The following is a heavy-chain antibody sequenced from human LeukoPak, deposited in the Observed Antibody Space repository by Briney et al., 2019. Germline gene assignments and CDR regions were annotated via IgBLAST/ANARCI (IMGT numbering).Heavy chain of an antibody. D-gene: IGHD6-13*01. J-gene: IGHJ4*02. CDR3: ARCSSSWYGGQSPNDY. Sequence: GGSLRLSCAASGFTVSSNYMSWVRQAPGKGLEWVSYISSSGSTIYYADSVKGRFTISRDNAKNSLYLQMNSLRAEDTAVYYCARCSSSWYGGQSPNDYWGQGTLVTVSS. CDR2: ISSSGSTI. CDR1: GFTVSSNY. V-gene: IGHV3-11*01.